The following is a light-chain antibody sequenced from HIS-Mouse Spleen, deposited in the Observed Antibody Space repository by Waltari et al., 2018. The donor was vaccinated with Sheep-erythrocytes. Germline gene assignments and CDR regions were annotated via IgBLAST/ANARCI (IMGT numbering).Light chain of an antibody. CDR3: SSYAGSNNYV. CDR2: EVS. J-gene: IGLJ1*01. Sequence: QSALTQPPSASGSPGQSVTISCTGTSSDVGGYNYVSWYQQHPGKATKLMIYEVSKRPSVVPDRFSGSKSGNTASLTVSGLQAEDEADYYCSSYAGSNNYVFGTGTKVTVL. CDR1: SSDVGGYNY. V-gene: IGLV2-8*01.